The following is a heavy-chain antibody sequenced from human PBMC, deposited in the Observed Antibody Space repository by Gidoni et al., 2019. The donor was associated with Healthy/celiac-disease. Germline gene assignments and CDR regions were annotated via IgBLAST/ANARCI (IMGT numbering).Heavy chain of an antibody. D-gene: IGHD3-10*01. Sequence: EVQLLESGGGLVQPGGSLRLSCAASGFTSSSYAMSWVRQAPGKGLEWVSAISGSGGSTYYADSVTGRFTISRDNSKNTLYLQMNSLRAEDTAVYYCAKGQVVRGVIPYYFDYWGQGTLVTVSS. CDR3: AKGQVVRGVIPYYFDY. CDR2: ISGSGGST. V-gene: IGHV3-23*01. J-gene: IGHJ4*02. CDR1: GFTSSSYA.